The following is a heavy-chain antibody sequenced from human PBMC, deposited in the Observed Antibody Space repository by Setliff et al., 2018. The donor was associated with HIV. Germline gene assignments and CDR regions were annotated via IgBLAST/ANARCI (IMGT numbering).Heavy chain of an antibody. CDR1: GGSFSGYH. V-gene: IGHV4-34*09. D-gene: IGHD4-17*01. J-gene: IGHJ4*02. Sequence: PSETLSLTCAVYGGSFSGYHWNWIRQLPGKGLEWIGYITYSGSAYYNPSLKSRVTISIDTSNNQISLRLSSVTAADTAMYYCVRDDYGYNGKGFDYWGPGTLVTVSS. CDR3: VRDDYGYNGKGFDY. CDR2: ITYSGSA.